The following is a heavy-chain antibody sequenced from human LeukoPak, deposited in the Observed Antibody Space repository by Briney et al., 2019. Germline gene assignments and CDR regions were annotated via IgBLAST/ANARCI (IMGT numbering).Heavy chain of an antibody. CDR1: GYSISSGYY. CDR2: IYHSGST. Sequence: RASETLSLTCAVSGYSISSGYYWGWIRQPPGKGLEWIGSIYHSGSTYYNPSLKSRVTISVDTSKNQFSLKLSSVTAADTAVYYCARGTGHQQWLVGMDYYYYYYMDVWDKGTTVTVSS. V-gene: IGHV4-38-2*01. CDR3: ARGTGHQQWLVGMDYYYYYYMDV. D-gene: IGHD6-19*01. J-gene: IGHJ6*03.